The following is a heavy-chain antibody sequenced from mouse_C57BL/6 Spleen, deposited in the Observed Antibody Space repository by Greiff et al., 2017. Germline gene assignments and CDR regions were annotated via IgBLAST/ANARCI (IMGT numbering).Heavy chain of an antibody. J-gene: IGHJ1*03. CDR3: ARYSTTGGYFDV. V-gene: IGHV7-3*01. CDR1: GFTFTDYY. Sequence: EVMLVESGGGLVQPGGSLSLSCAASGFTFTDYYMSWVRQPPGKALEWLGFIRNKANGYTTEYSASVKGRFTISRDNSQSILYLQMNALRAEDSATYYGARYSTTGGYFDVWGTGTTVTVSS. D-gene: IGHD1-1*01. CDR2: IRNKANGYTT.